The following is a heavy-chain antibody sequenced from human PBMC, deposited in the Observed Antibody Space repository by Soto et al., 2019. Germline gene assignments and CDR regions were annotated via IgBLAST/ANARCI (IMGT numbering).Heavy chain of an antibody. J-gene: IGHJ6*03. D-gene: IGHD3-10*01. CDR3: AREARGFGERYYYYYMDV. CDR2: INWNGGST. V-gene: IGHV3-20*01. Sequence: PGGSLRLSCAASGFTSDDYGMSWVRQAPGKGLEWVSGINWNGGSTGYADSVKGRFTISRDNAKNSLYLQMNSLRAEDTALYHCAREARGFGERYYYYYMDVWGKGTTVTVSS. CDR1: GFTSDDYG.